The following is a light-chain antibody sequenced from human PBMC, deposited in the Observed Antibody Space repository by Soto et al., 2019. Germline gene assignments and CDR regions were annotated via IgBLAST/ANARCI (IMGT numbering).Light chain of an antibody. J-gene: IGKJ1*01. Sequence: EIVMTQSPATLSVSPGARAPLSCRASQSVSSNLAWYQQKPGQAPRLLIYGASTRATGIPARFSGSGSGTEFTLTISSLQSEDFAVYYCQQYNNWPPWTFGQGTKVGIK. CDR1: QSVSSN. CDR3: QQYNNWPPWT. CDR2: GAS. V-gene: IGKV3-15*01.